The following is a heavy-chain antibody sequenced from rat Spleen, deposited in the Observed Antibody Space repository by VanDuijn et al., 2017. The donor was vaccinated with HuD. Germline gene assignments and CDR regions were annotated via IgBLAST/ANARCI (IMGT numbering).Heavy chain of an antibody. V-gene: IGHV2-30*01. CDR3: ARAAGFVMDA. D-gene: IGHD1-4*01. CDR1: GFSLTSYN. J-gene: IGHJ4*01. CDR2: IWTGGST. Sequence: QVQLKESGPGLVQPSQTLSLTCTVSGFSLTSYNVHWVRQPTGKGLEWMGVIWTGGSTEYNSALKSRLSISRDTSKSQVLLEMNSLQTEDIATYYCARAAGFVMDAWGQGASVTVSS.